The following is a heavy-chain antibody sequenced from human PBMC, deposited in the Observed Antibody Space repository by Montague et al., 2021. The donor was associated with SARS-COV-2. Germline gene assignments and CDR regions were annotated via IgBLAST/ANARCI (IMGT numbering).Heavy chain of an antibody. CDR1: GGSFTDYY. V-gene: IGHV4-34*01. J-gene: IGHJ3*01. D-gene: IGHD3-10*01. CDR3: ARGQDPVYGGLIMLPAAGPFDG. CDR2: VDHRGSA. Sequence: SETLSLTCAVYGGSFTDYYWTWIRKAPGKGLEWIGEVDHRGSASYSSYLKGRVSISVDRSKYQYSLNLRSVTAADTAAYYCARGQDPVYGGLIMLPAAGPFDGWGRGTMVLVSP.